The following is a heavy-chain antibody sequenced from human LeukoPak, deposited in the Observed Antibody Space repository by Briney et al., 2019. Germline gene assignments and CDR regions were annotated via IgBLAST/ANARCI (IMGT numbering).Heavy chain of an antibody. CDR2: IRYDGSNK. J-gene: IGHJ4*02. CDR1: GFTFSSYG. D-gene: IGHD3-10*01. CDR3: AKSLWFGEMGFDC. Sequence: GGSLRLSCAASGFTFSSYGMHWVRQAPGKGLEWVAFIRYDGSNKYYADSVKGRFTISRDNSKNTLSLQMNILRAEDTAVFYCAKSLWFGEMGFDCWGQGTLVTVSS. V-gene: IGHV3-30*02.